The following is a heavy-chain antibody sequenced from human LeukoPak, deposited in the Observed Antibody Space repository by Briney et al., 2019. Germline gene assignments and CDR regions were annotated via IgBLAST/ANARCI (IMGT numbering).Heavy chain of an antibody. CDR1: GYTFTSYG. D-gene: IGHD2-15*01. V-gene: IGHV1-18*01. CDR3: ARDARYCSGGSCYDFDY. J-gene: IGHJ4*02. CDR2: INAYNGNT. Sequence: ASVKVSCTASGYTFTSYGISWVRQAPGQGLEWMGWINAYNGNTNYAQKLQGRVTMTTDRSTSTAYMELRSLRSGDTAVYYCARDARYCSGGSCYDFDYWGQGTLVTVSS.